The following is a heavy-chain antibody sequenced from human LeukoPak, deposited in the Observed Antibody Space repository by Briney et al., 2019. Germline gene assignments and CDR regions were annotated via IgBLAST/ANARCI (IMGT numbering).Heavy chain of an antibody. CDR1: GYSFTNYW. Sequence: GGSLRLSCKSFGYSFTNYWIGLVRQMPGKGLEWMGIIYPGDSDTRYSPSFQGQVIISADKSIGTAYLQWSSLKASDTAMYYFASFGGGTIRFDFWGQGTLVTVSS. CDR2: IYPGDSDT. CDR3: ASFGGGTIRFDF. D-gene: IGHD3-16*01. V-gene: IGHV5-51*01. J-gene: IGHJ4*02.